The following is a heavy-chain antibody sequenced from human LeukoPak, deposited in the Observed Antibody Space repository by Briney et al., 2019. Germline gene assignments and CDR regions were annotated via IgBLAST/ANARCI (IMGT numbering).Heavy chain of an antibody. CDR1: GYTFTSYG. D-gene: IGHD4-23*01. CDR2: ISAYNGNT. V-gene: IGHV1-18*01. J-gene: IGHJ5*02. Sequence: ASVNVSCKASGYTFTSYGISWVRQAPGQGLEWMGWISAYNGNTNYAQKLQGRVTMTTGTSTSTAYMELRSLRSDDTAVYYCARDLSTVVNWFDPWGQGTLVTVSS. CDR3: ARDLSTVVNWFDP.